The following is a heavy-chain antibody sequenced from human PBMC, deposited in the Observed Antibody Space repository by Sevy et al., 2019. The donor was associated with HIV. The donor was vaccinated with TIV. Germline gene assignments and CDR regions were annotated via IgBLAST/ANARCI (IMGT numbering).Heavy chain of an antibody. CDR2: ISNNGDRT. CDR1: GFTCSNYA. CDR3: AKVLSVTFSYWYGLDV. Sequence: GGSLRLSCAASGFTCSNYAMNWVHQAPGKGLESISSISNNGDRTYYIDSVRGRFTISRDNSKNMLYLQMHGLRAEDAATYYCAKVLSVTFSYWYGLDVWGQGTTVTVSS. J-gene: IGHJ6*02. V-gene: IGHV3-23*01. D-gene: IGHD4-4*01.